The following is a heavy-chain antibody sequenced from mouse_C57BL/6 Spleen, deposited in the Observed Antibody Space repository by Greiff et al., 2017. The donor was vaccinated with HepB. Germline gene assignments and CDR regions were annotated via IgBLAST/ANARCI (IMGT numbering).Heavy chain of an antibody. CDR1: GYTFTSYW. Sequence: QVQLQQPGAELVMPGASVKLSCKASGYTFTSYWMHWVKQRPGQGLEWIGEIDPSDSYTNYNQKFKGKSTFTVDKSSSTAYMQLSSLTSEDSAVYYCARGGGAGAMDYWGQGTSVTVSS. V-gene: IGHV1-69*01. CDR3: ARGGGAGAMDY. J-gene: IGHJ4*01. CDR2: IDPSDSYT.